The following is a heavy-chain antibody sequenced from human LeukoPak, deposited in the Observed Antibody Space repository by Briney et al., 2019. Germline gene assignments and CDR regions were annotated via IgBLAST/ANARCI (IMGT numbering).Heavy chain of an antibody. CDR2: ISTSGGHT. V-gene: IGHV3-23*01. CDR3: AKTSGSYWNYFDY. Sequence: GGSLRLSCAASGFTFSTYAMSWVRQAPGKGLEWVSGISTSGGHTFYADSVKGRFTLSRDNSKNTLYLQMNSLRAEDTAVYYCAKTSGSYWNYFDYWGQGTLVTVSS. D-gene: IGHD1-26*01. J-gene: IGHJ4*02. CDR1: GFTFSTYA.